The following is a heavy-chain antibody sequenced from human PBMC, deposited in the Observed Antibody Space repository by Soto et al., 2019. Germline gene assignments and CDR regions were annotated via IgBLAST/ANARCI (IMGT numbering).Heavy chain of an antibody. CDR3: AKDCDDSSGYYTLFDY. D-gene: IGHD3-22*01. Sequence: GGSLRLSCAASGFTFSSYAMSWVRQAPGKGLEWVSAISGSGGSTYYADSVKGRFTISRDNSKNTLYLQMNSLRAEDTAVYYCAKDCDDSSGYYTLFDYWGQGTLVTVSS. J-gene: IGHJ4*02. CDR2: ISGSGGST. CDR1: GFTFSSYA. V-gene: IGHV3-23*01.